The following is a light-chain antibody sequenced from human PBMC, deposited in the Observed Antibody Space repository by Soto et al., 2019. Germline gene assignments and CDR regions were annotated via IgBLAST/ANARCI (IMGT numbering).Light chain of an antibody. V-gene: IGLV2-23*02. CDR2: EVS. CDR3: CSNAGSRTPLV. Sequence: QSVLTQAASVSGSPGQSITISCTGTSSDVGSYNLVSWYQQHPGKAPKLMIYEVSKRPSGLSNRSSGSKSGNTASLTISGRQAEDEADYYCCSNAGSRTPLVFGTGTKLTVL. CDR1: SSDVGSYNL. J-gene: IGLJ1*01.